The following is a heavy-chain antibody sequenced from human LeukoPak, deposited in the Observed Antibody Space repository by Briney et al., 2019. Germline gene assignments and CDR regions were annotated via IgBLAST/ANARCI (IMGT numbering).Heavy chain of an antibody. CDR3: ARDRDYPLGYFQH. CDR1: GGSISSGSYY. D-gene: IGHD5-24*01. Sequence: SETLSHTCTVSGGSISSGSYYWSWIRQPAGKGLEWIGRIYTSGSTNYNPSLKSRVTISVDTSKNQFSLKLSSVTAADTAVYYCARDRDYPLGYFQHWGQGTLVTVSS. V-gene: IGHV4-61*02. CDR2: IYTSGST. J-gene: IGHJ1*01.